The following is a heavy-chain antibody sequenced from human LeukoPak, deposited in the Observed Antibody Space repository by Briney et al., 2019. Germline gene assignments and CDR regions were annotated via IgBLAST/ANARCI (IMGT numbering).Heavy chain of an antibody. Sequence: GGSLRLSCEASGFTVSSNQMSWVRQAPGKGLEWVSVIYSGGSTYYADSVKGRFTISRDNSKNTRYLQMNSLRAEDTAVYYCARGDYGDYVGAFDIWGQGTMVTVSS. CDR1: GFTVSSNQ. CDR3: ARGDYGDYVGAFDI. V-gene: IGHV3-66*01. CDR2: IYSGGST. J-gene: IGHJ3*02. D-gene: IGHD4-17*01.